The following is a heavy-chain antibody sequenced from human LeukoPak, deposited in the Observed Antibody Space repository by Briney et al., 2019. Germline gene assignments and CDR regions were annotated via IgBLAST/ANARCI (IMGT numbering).Heavy chain of an antibody. J-gene: IGHJ4*02. Sequence: PGGSLRLSCASSGFTFSSYAMHWVRQAPGKGLEWVAVISYDGSNKYYADSVKGRFTISRDNSKNTLYLQMNSLGAEDTAVYYCAREDYFDYWGQGTLVTVSS. CDR1: GFTFSSYA. CDR3: AREDYFDY. CDR2: ISYDGSNK. V-gene: IGHV3-30-3*01.